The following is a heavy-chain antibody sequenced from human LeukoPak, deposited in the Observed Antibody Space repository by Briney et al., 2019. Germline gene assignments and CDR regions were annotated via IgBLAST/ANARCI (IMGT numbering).Heavy chain of an antibody. CDR1: GFTFSTFS. Sequence: GGSLRLSCAASGFTFSTFSMNWVRQAPGKGLEWISYISGSSDAIFYADSVKGRFTISRDNAKNSLYLDMNSLSDGDTAVYYCAKAYSDISAYFGAWGQGTLVTVSS. CDR3: AKAYSDISAYFGA. D-gene: IGHD3-22*01. J-gene: IGHJ5*02. CDR2: ISGSSDAI. V-gene: IGHV3-48*02.